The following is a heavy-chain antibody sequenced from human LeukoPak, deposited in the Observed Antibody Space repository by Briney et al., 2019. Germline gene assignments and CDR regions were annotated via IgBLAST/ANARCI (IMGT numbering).Heavy chain of an antibody. CDR1: GGSISSYY. CDR2: IYYSGST. CDR3: ASTWGSHAFDI. J-gene: IGHJ3*02. V-gene: IGHV4-59*08. D-gene: IGHD7-27*01. Sequence: SETLSLTCTVSGGSISSYYWSWIRQPPGKGLEWIGYIYYSGSTNYNPSLKSRVTISVDTSKNQFSLKLSSVTAADTAVYYCASTWGSHAFDIWGQGTMVTVSS.